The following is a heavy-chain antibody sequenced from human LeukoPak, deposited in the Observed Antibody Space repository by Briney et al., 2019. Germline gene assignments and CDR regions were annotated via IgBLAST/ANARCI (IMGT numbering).Heavy chain of an antibody. Sequence: GESLKISCKGSGYSFTTYWIGWVRQMPGKGLEWMGIIYPGDSDTRYSPSFQGQVTISADKSISTAYLQWSSLKASDTAIYYCARLSNTYYDSSRAFDTWGQGTMVTVSS. D-gene: IGHD3-22*01. CDR3: ARLSNTYYDSSRAFDT. J-gene: IGHJ3*02. CDR1: GYSFTTYW. V-gene: IGHV5-51*01. CDR2: IYPGDSDT.